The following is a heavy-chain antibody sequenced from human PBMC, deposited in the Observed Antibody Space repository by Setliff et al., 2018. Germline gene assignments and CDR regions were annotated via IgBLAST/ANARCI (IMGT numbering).Heavy chain of an antibody. J-gene: IGHJ6*03. CDR3: ARLGGSSGSGGFYYYYYYMDV. CDR2: IYYSGST. Sequence: ASETLSLTCAVYGGSFSGYYWSWIRQPPGKGLEWIGSIYYSGSTYYNPSLKSRVTISVGTSKNQFSLKLSSETAADTAVYYCARLGGSSGSGGFYYYYYYMDVWGKGTTVSV. D-gene: IGHD3-22*01. CDR1: GGSFSGYY. V-gene: IGHV4-34*01.